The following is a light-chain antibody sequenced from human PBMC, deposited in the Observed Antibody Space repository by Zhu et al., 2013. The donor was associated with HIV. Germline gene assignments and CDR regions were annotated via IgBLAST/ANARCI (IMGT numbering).Light chain of an antibody. Sequence: DVVMTQSPLSLPVTLGQPASISCRSSHSLVDDHGGANLDWFQQRPGQSPRRLIYRVSNWDSGVPDRFSGSGSGTDFTLEISRVEAEDVGIYYCVQYTHWPHTFGQGTRLEIK. V-gene: IGKV2D-30*01. CDR1: HSLVDDHGGAN. CDR3: VQYTHWPHT. CDR2: RVS. J-gene: IGKJ5*01.